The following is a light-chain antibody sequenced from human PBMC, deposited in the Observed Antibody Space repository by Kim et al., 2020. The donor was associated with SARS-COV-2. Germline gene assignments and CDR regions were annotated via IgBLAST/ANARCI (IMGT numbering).Light chain of an antibody. Sequence: GQTVTVSGPGIPSNIGSDTVNWYQQFPGTAPKLLIFSNDQRPSGVPDRFSGSKSGTSASLAISGLQSEDEADYYCAAWDDSLDGPSFGGGTQLTVL. CDR2: SND. V-gene: IGLV1-44*01. J-gene: IGLJ2*01. CDR3: AAWDDSLDGPS. CDR1: PSNIGSDT.